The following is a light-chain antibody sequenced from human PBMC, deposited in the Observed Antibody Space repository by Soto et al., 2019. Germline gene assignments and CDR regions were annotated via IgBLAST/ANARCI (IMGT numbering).Light chain of an antibody. Sequence: DIQMTQSPSSLSASVGDRVTITCRASQTISSYLNWYQQKPGKAPKLLLYDTSNLESGVPTRFGGSGSGTDFTLPITNLQPEDFAAYYCQQSYNTPSTFGPGTKVD. CDR1: QTISSY. J-gene: IGKJ3*01. CDR3: QQSYNTPST. CDR2: DTS. V-gene: IGKV1-39*01.